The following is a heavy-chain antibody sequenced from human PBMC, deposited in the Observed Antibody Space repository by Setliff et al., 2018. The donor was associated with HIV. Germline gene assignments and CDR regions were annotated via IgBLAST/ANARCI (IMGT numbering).Heavy chain of an antibody. CDR1: GYTFTSYG. D-gene: IGHD2-8*01. V-gene: IGHV1-8*01. CDR3: ARGANDFDY. Sequence: ASVKVSCKASGYTFTSYGISWVRQAPGQGLEWMGWMNPNSGNTGYTQKFQGRVTITRNTSISTAYMELSSLRSEDTAVYYCARGANDFDYWGQGTLVTVSS. J-gene: IGHJ4*02. CDR2: MNPNSGNT.